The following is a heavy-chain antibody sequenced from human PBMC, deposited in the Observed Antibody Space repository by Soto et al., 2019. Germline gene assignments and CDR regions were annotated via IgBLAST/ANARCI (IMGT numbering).Heavy chain of an antibody. CDR1: GGSFSGYY. D-gene: IGHD3-10*01. CDR2: INHSGST. V-gene: IGHV4-34*01. CDR3: ARAPYYYGSGSPPGDY. Sequence: SETLSLTCAVYGGSFSGYYWSWIRQPPGKGLEWIGEINHSGSTNYNPSLKSRVTISVDTSKNQFSLKLSSVTAADTAVYYCARAPYYYGSGSPPGDYWGQGTLVTVSS. J-gene: IGHJ4*02.